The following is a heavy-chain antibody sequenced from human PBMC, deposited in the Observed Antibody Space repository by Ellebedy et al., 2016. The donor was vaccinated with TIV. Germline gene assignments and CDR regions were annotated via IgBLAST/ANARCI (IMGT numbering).Heavy chain of an antibody. CDR2: IYYSGST. D-gene: IGHD4-23*01. CDR1: GGSIRDYY. J-gene: IGHJ4*02. Sequence: MPSETLSLTCTVSGGSIRDYYWSWIRQPPWKGLEWIGYIYYSGSTNYKPSLKSRVTISVDTSKNQFSLKLSSVTAADTAVYYCASGGNSFDYWGQGTLVTVSS. V-gene: IGHV4-59*01. CDR3: ASGGNSFDY.